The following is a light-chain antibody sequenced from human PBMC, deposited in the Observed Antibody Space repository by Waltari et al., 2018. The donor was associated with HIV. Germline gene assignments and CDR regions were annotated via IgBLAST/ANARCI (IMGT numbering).Light chain of an antibody. Sequence: QSALTQPPSVSGSLGQSVTISCTGTSSDAGNYKEVPWYQQSPGTAPKLMIYDVSTRPSGVPARCAGSKSGHTASLTISGLQAEDEADYYCSSFTTSIPVVFGGGTKLTVL. CDR3: SSFTTSIPVV. V-gene: IGLV2-18*02. CDR1: SSDAGNYKE. CDR2: DVS. J-gene: IGLJ2*01.